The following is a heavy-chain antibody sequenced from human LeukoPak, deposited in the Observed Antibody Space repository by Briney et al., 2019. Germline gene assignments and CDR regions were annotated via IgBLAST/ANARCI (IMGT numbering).Heavy chain of an antibody. J-gene: IGHJ5*02. CDR1: GGSFRGYY. CDR2: ISHSGST. V-gene: IGHV4-34*01. Sequence: KASETLALTCAVYGGSFRGYYWSWIRQPPGKGLEWIGEISHSGSTNYNPSLKSRVTISVDTSKSQFSLKLSSVTAADTAVYYCARGGPVRGLYNWFDPWGQGTLVLVSS. D-gene: IGHD3-10*01. CDR3: ARGGPVRGLYNWFDP.